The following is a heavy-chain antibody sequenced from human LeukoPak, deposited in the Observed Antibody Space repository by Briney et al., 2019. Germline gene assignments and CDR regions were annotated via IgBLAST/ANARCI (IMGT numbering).Heavy chain of an antibody. CDR3: ARKKGATSWYFDL. CDR2: INPILGIA. Sequence: SVKVSCKASGGTFSSYAISWVRQAPGQGLEWMGRINPILGIANYAQKFQGRVTITADKSTSTAYMELSSLRSEDTAVYYCARKKGATSWYFDLWGRGTLVTVSS. D-gene: IGHD1-26*01. CDR1: GGTFSSYA. J-gene: IGHJ2*01. V-gene: IGHV1-69*04.